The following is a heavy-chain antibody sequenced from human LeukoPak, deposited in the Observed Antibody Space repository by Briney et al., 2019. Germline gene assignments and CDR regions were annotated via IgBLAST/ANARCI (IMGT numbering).Heavy chain of an antibody. CDR3: ARDLIAARLSYYYYGMDV. V-gene: IGHV3-48*03. CDR1: GFTFSSYE. CDR2: ISSSGSTI. D-gene: IGHD6-6*01. J-gene: IGHJ6*02. Sequence: PGGSLRLSCAASGFTFSSYEMNWVRQAPGKGLEWVSYISSSGSTIYYADSVKGRFTISRDNAKNSLYLQMNSLRAEDTAVYYCARDLIAARLSYYYYGMDVWGQGTTVTVSS.